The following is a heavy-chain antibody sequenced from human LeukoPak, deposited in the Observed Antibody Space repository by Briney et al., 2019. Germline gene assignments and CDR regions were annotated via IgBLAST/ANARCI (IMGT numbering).Heavy chain of an antibody. D-gene: IGHD5-12*01. Sequence: ASVKVSCKASGYTFTSYGIGWVRQAPGQGLGWMGWTTAYGGKTNYAQKFQGRVTMTTDTSTTTVYMELRSLRSDDTAVYYCARRGYSGYDCFDYWGQGTLVTVSS. V-gene: IGHV1-18*04. CDR3: ARRGYSGYDCFDY. J-gene: IGHJ4*02. CDR2: TTAYGGKT. CDR1: GYTFTSYG.